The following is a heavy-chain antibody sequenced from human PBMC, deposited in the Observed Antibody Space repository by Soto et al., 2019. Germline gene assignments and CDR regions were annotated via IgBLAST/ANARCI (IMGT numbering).Heavy chain of an antibody. J-gene: IGHJ6*02. CDR3: ARDEGGSGYCTNGVCYTTYYYYYGMDV. V-gene: IGHV1-46*01. D-gene: IGHD2-8*01. CDR2: INPSGGST. CDR1: GYTFTSYY. Sequence: ASVKVSCKASGYTFTSYYMHWVRQAPGQGLEWMGIINPSGGSTSYAQKFQGRVTMTRDTSTCTVYMELSSLRSEDTAVYYCARDEGGSGYCTNGVCYTTYYYYYGMDVWGQGTTVTVSS.